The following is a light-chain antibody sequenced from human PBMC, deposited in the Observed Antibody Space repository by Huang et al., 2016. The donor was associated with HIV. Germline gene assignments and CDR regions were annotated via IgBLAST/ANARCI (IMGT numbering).Light chain of an antibody. CDR1: QGVSNN. J-gene: IGKJ1*01. CDR3: QHYDNWPPWT. Sequence: EIVMTQSPATLSVSPGERAPLSCRASQGVSNNIGWYQQKPGQTPRLLIHGASTGATGIPPKFSGRGSGTDFTLTITSCQPEDSAVYYCQHYDNWPPWTFGPGTQVEI. CDR2: GAS. V-gene: IGKV3D-15*01.